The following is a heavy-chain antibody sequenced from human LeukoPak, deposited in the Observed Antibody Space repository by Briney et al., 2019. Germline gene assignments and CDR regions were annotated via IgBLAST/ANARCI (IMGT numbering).Heavy chain of an antibody. D-gene: IGHD3-10*01. CDR3: AKDSRGANFFGDFDH. Sequence: GRSLRLSXAASGFTFSLYGMHWVRQAPGKGLEWVALISNDGSKTYYADSVKGRFTISRDNSKNTVYLQVSSLRADDTAVYYCAKDSRGANFFGDFDHWGQGTLVTVSS. J-gene: IGHJ4*02. CDR1: GFTFSLYG. CDR2: ISNDGSKT. V-gene: IGHV3-33*06.